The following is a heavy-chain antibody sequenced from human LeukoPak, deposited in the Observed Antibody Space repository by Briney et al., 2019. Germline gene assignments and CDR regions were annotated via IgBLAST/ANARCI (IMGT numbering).Heavy chain of an antibody. CDR3: ARRSNYDGFDI. Sequence: GSSVKVSCKASGYTFTAYYIHWVRQAPGQGLEWMGWINPQSGGTKYARKFQGRVTMTRDTSISTANMELSRLRSDDTAVYYCARRSNYDGFDIWGQGTMVTVSS. CDR1: GYTFTAYY. CDR2: INPQSGGT. J-gene: IGHJ3*02. V-gene: IGHV1-2*02. D-gene: IGHD5-24*01.